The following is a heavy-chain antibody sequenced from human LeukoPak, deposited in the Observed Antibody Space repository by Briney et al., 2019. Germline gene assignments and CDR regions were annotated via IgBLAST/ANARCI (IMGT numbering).Heavy chain of an antibody. J-gene: IGHJ5*02. CDR1: GYTFTSYD. V-gene: IGHV1-8*01. Sequence: ASVKVSCKASGYTFTSYDINWVRQATGQGLEWVGWMNPNSGNTGYAQKFQGRVTMTRNTSISTAYMELSSLRSEDTAVYYCARLRYSNAPNWFDPWGQGTLVTVSS. CDR3: ARLRYSNAPNWFDP. CDR2: MNPNSGNT. D-gene: IGHD4-11*01.